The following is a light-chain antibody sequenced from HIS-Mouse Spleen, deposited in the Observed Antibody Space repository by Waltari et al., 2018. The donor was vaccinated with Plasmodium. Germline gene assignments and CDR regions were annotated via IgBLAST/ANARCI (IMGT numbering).Light chain of an antibody. V-gene: IGLV2-23*01. Sequence: QSALTQPASVSGSPGQSISLSCTGTSSDVGSYNLVSWYQQHPGKAPKLMIYAGSKRPSGVSNRFSGAKSVNTASLTISGLQAEDEADYYCCSYAGSSTYVFGTGTKVTVL. CDR3: CSYAGSSTYV. CDR1: SSDVGSYNL. CDR2: AGS. J-gene: IGLJ1*01.